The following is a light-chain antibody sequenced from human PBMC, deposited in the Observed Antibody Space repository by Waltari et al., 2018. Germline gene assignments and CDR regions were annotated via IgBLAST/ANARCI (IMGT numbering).Light chain of an antibody. CDR1: QNVSDH. CDR3: QQYMNWPPGYT. V-gene: IGKV3-15*01. Sequence: EILITQSPVALPVSTGERATHPCRASQNVSDHLAWYQQRPGQAPALLIYGVSIRAPGVPDRFSGGGSATQFTLTINSFQSSDSAVYYCQQYMNWPPGYTFGQGTKVEIK. CDR2: GVS. J-gene: IGKJ2*01.